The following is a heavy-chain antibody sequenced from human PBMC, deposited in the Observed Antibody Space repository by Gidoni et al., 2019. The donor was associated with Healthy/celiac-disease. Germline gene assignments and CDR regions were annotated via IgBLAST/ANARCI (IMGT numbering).Heavy chain of an antibody. Sequence: QVQLVQSGAEVKKPGASVKVSCKASGYTFTGYDINWVRQATGQGLEWMGWMNPNSGNTGYAQKFQGRVTMTRNTSISTAYMELSSLRSEDTAVYYCARDWGSHYYGSGSYVAYWGQGTLVTVSS. CDR1: GYTFTGYD. CDR2: MNPNSGNT. J-gene: IGHJ4*02. D-gene: IGHD3-10*01. CDR3: ARDWGSHYYGSGSYVAY. V-gene: IGHV1-8*01.